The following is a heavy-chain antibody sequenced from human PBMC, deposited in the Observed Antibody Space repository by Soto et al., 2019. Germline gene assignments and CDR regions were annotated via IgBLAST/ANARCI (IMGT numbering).Heavy chain of an antibody. V-gene: IGHV2-26*01. CDR2: IFSNDEK. J-gene: IGHJ6*03. D-gene: IGHD6-19*01. Sequence: SGPTLVNPTATLTLTCTVSGFSLSNGKVGVSWIRQPPGKALEWLAHIFSNDEKSYRTSLKSRLTISEDTSKSQVVLTMTNMDPVDTATYYCARILFGRSVAGGYFYMDVWGKGTTVTVSS. CDR1: GFSLSNGKVG. CDR3: ARILFGRSVAGGYFYMDV.